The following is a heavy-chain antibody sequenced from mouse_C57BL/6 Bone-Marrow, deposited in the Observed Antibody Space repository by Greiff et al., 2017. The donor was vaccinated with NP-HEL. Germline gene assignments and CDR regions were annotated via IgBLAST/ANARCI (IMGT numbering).Heavy chain of an antibody. D-gene: IGHD1-1*01. CDR2: INPGSGGT. V-gene: IGHV1-54*01. J-gene: IGHJ2*01. Sequence: VQLQQSGAELVRPGTSVTVSCKASGYAFTNYLIEWVKQRPGQGLEWIGVINPGSGGTNYNEKFKGKATLTADKSSSTAYMQLSSLTSEDSAVYFCASTTVVAFDYWGQGTTLTVSS. CDR3: ASTTVVAFDY. CDR1: GYAFTNYL.